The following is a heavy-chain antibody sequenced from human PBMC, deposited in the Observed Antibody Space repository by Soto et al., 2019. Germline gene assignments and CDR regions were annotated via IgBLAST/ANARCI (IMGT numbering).Heavy chain of an antibody. V-gene: IGHV3-23*01. J-gene: IGHJ4*02. CDR1: RFSFSSYA. D-gene: IGHD3-3*01. CDR3: AKDVFAAPYYFDS. Sequence: EVQLLESGGGLVQPGGSLRLSCAASRFSFSSYAMNWVRQAPGKGLEWVSGISGGGLSTYYADSVKGRFTVSRDNSKNTLYLQMNSLRGEDTAVYYCAKDVFAAPYYFDSWGQGMLVSVSS. CDR2: ISGGGLST.